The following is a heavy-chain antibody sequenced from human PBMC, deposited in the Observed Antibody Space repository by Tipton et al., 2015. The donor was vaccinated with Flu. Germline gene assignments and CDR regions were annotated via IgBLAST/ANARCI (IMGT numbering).Heavy chain of an antibody. CDR2: INHSGST. D-gene: IGHD3-10*01. CDR3: ARRTKGTMVRGVIVNWFDP. V-gene: IGHV4-34*01. Sequence: TLSLTCAVYGGSFSGYYWSWIRQPPGKGLEWIGEINHSGSTNYNPSLKSRVTISVDTSKNQFSLKLSSVTAADTAVYYCARRTKGTMVRGVIVNWFDPLGQGTLVTVSS. CDR1: GGSFSGYY. J-gene: IGHJ5*02.